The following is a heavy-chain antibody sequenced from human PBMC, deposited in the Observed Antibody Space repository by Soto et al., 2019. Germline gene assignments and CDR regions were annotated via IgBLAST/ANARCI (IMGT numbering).Heavy chain of an antibody. D-gene: IGHD5-18*01. Sequence: VQLLESGGGLVQPGGSLRLSCAAAGFTFSSYAMSWVRQAPGKGLEWVSAISGSGGSTYYADSVKGRFTISRDNSKNTLYLQMNSLRAEDTAVYYCAKGSHPRGYSYGSYYYYYGMDVWGQGTTVTVSS. CDR2: ISGSGGST. CDR3: AKGSHPRGYSYGSYYYYYGMDV. J-gene: IGHJ6*02. V-gene: IGHV3-23*01. CDR1: GFTFSSYA.